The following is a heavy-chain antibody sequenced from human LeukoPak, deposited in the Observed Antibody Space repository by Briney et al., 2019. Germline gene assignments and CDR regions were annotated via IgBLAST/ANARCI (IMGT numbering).Heavy chain of an antibody. CDR1: GFTFSSYW. CDR3: ARDYCSSTSCYNTFVY. D-gene: IGHD2-2*02. V-gene: IGHV3-7*03. CDR2: IKQDGSEK. Sequence: PGGSLRLSCAASGFTFSSYWMSWVRQVPGKGLEWVANIKQDGSEKYYVDSVKGRFTISRDNAKNSLYLQMNSLRAEDTAVYYCARDYCSSTSCYNTFVYWGQGTLVTVSS. J-gene: IGHJ4*02.